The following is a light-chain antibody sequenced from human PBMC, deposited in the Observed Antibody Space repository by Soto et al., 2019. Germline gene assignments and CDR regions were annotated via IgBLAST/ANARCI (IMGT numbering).Light chain of an antibody. CDR1: QNISNY. CDR3: QESASTRWA. CDR2: AAS. Sequence: DIQMTQSPSSLSASVGDRVSIACRASQNISNYLNWIQQNSGKAPKLLIYAASNLQSGASSRFSGSGSGTDFTLTISTLQPGDFATYYCQESASTRWAFGQGSKVDIK. V-gene: IGKV1-39*01. J-gene: IGKJ1*01.